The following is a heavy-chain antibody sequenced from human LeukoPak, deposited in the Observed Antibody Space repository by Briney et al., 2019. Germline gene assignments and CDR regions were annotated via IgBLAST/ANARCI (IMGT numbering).Heavy chain of an antibody. CDR3: AMNQYYYDSSGYSP. J-gene: IGHJ5*02. D-gene: IGHD3-22*01. CDR2: ISAYNGNT. Sequence: ASVKVSCKASGYTFTSYGISWVRQAPGQGLEWMGWISAYNGNTNYAQKLQGRVTMTTDTSTSTAYMELRSLRSDDTAVYYCAMNQYYYDSSGYSPWGQGTLVTVSS. CDR1: GYTFTSYG. V-gene: IGHV1-18*01.